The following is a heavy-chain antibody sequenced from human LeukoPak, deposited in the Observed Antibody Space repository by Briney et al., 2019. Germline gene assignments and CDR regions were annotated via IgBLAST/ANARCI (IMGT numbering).Heavy chain of an antibody. CDR3: AKQLGYCSDGSCYFPY. CDR1: GFTFSSSA. CDR2: ISNNGGYT. D-gene: IGHD2-15*01. J-gene: IGHJ4*02. V-gene: IGHV3-23*01. Sequence: GGSLRLSCAASGFTFSSSAMSWVCQAPGKGLEWVSTISNNGGYTYYADSVQGRFTISRDNSKSTLCLQMNSLRAEDTAVYYCAKQLGYCSDGSCYFPYWGQGTLVTVSS.